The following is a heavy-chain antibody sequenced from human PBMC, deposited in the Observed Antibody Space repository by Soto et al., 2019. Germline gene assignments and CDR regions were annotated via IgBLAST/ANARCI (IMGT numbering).Heavy chain of an antibody. J-gene: IGHJ3*01. D-gene: IGHD3-22*01. Sequence: GSLRLSCAASGFTVSSDAISWVRQAPGKGLEWVSAISGSGGSTYYADSVKGRFTIPRDNSKNTLYRQMNSLRAEDTAVYYCGTHRWYHYAFSGYYGHAFERCAQATMVTVS. CDR2: ISGSGGST. V-gene: IGHV3-23*01. CDR1: GFTVSSDA. CDR3: GTHRWYHYAFSGYYGHAFER.